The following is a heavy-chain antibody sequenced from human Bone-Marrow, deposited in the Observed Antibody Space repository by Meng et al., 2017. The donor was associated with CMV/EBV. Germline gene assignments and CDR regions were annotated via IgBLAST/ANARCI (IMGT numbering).Heavy chain of an antibody. CDR1: GGTFSSYA. J-gene: IGHJ6*02. D-gene: IGHD3-3*01. Sequence: SVKVSCKASGGTFSSYAISWVRQAPGQGLEWMGGIIPILGIANYAQKFQGRVTITADKSTSTAYMELSSLSSVTAADTAVYYCASLRFLEWLLKVSYYGMDVWGQGTTVTVAS. CDR3: ASLRFLEWLLKVSYYGMDV. V-gene: IGHV1-69*10. CDR2: IIPILGIA.